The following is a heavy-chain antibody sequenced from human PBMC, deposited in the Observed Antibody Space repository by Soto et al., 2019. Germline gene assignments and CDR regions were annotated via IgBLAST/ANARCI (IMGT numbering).Heavy chain of an antibody. D-gene: IGHD2-8*01. CDR3: AKNGQPPYYYDGLDV. CDR2: ISGYNGDT. Sequence: GASVKVXCKASGYTFTRYGISWVRQAPGQGLEWMGWISGYNGDTNYAQKFQDRVSMTIDTSTGTAYMELRSLTSDDTAIYYCAKNGQPPYYYDGLDVWGQGTKVTVSS. CDR1: GYTFTRYG. J-gene: IGHJ6*02. V-gene: IGHV1-18*01.